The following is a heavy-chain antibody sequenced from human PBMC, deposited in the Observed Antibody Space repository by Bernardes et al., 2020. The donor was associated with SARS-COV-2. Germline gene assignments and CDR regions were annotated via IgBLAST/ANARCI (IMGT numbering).Heavy chain of an antibody. CDR3: ARALPNWVDRGIFGVVYYFDY. J-gene: IGHJ4*02. D-gene: IGHD3-3*01. Sequence: ASVKVSCKASGYTFTSYGISWVRQAPGQGLEWMGWISAYNGNTNYAQKLQGRVTMTTDTSTSTAYMELRSLRSDDTAVYYCARALPNWVDRGIFGVVYYFDYWGQGTLVTVSS. V-gene: IGHV1-18*01. CDR1: GYTFTSYG. CDR2: ISAYNGNT.